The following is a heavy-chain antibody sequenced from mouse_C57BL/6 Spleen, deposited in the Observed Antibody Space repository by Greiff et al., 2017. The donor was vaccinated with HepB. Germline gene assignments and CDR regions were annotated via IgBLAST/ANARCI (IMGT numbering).Heavy chain of an antibody. J-gene: IGHJ2*01. CDR2: IDPSDSYT. Sequence: QVQLKQPGAELVRPGTSVKLSCKASGYTFTSYWMHWVKQRPGQGLEWIGVIDPSDSYTNYNQKFKGKATLTVDTSSSTAYMQLSSLTSEDSAVYYCAKTGPFDYWGQGTTLTVSS. CDR1: GYTFTSYW. V-gene: IGHV1-59*01. CDR3: AKTGPFDY.